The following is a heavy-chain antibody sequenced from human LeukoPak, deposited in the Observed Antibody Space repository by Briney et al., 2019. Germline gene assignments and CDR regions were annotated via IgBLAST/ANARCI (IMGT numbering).Heavy chain of an antibody. Sequence: GGSLRLSCAASGFTFSAYAMSWVRQAPGKGLEWVSAISGSGGSTYYADSVKGRFTISRDNSKNTLYLQMNSLRAEDTAVYYCARDQRWLQLSGFDYWGQGTLVTVSS. CDR1: GFTFSAYA. CDR2: ISGSGGST. J-gene: IGHJ4*02. CDR3: ARDQRWLQLSGFDY. V-gene: IGHV3-23*01. D-gene: IGHD5-24*01.